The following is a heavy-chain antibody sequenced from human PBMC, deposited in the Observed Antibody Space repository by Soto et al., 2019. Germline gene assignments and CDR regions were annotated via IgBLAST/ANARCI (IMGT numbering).Heavy chain of an antibody. Sequence: GESLKISCTASGFTFGDYAMSWVRQAPGKGLEWVGFIRSKAYGGTTEYAASVKGRFTISRDDSKSIAYLQMNSLKTEDTAVYYCTRDRDIVVVTAIRYFDLWGRGTLVTVSS. CDR1: GFTFGDYA. CDR2: IRSKAYGGTT. J-gene: IGHJ2*01. V-gene: IGHV3-49*04. CDR3: TRDRDIVVVTAIRYFDL. D-gene: IGHD2-21*02.